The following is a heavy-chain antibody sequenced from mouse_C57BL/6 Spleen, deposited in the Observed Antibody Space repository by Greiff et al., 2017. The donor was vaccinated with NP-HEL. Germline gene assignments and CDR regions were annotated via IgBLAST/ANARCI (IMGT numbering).Heavy chain of an antibody. CDR3: ARVLHNYGAMDY. J-gene: IGHJ4*01. CDR1: GYTFTSYW. CDR2: IYPGSGST. V-gene: IGHV1-55*01. Sequence: QVQLQQSGAELVKPGASVKMSCKASGYTFTSYWITWVKQRPGQGLEWIGDIYPGSGSTNYNEQFKSKATLTVDTSSSTAYMQLSSLTSEDSAVYYCARVLHNYGAMDYWGQGTSVTVSS. D-gene: IGHD1-2*01.